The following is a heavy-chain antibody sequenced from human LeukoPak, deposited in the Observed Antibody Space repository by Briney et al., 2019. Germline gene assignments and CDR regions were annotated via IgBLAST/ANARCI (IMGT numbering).Heavy chain of an antibody. D-gene: IGHD3-9*01. CDR2: IYYSGST. J-gene: IGHJ3*02. V-gene: IGHV4-59*12. Sequence: SETLSLTCTVSGGSISSYYWSWIRQPPGKGLEWIGYIYYSGSTNYNPSLKSRVTISVDTSKNQFSLKLSSVTASDTAMYYCARPRLRYFDWLLYDAFDIWGQGTMVTVSS. CDR1: GGSISSYY. CDR3: ARPRLRYFDWLLYDAFDI.